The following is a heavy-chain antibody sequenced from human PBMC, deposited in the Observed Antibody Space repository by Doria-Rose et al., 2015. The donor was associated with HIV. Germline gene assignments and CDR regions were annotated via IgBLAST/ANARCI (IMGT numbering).Heavy chain of an antibody. J-gene: IGHJ4*02. CDR3: ARIKSSRWYHKYYFDF. CDR2: IFSDDER. Sequence: GPVLVKPTETLTLTCAVSGVSLSSPGMGVSWIRQPPGKALEWLANIFSDDERSYKTSLKSRLTISRGTSKSQVVLTMTDMDPVDTATYYCARIKSSRWYHKYYFDFWGQGTLVIVSA. CDR1: GVSLSSPGMG. V-gene: IGHV2-26*01. D-gene: IGHD6-13*01.